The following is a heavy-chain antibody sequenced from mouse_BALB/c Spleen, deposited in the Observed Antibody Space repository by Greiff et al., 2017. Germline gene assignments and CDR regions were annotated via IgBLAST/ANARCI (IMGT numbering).Heavy chain of an antibody. CDR1: GFTFSSFG. J-gene: IGHJ2*01. V-gene: IGHV5-17*02. Sequence: EVKLVESGGGLVQPGGSRKLSCAASGFTFSSFGMHWVRQAPEKGLEWVAYISSCSSTIYYADTVKGRFTISRDNPKNTLFLQMTSLKSEDTAMYYCARGELGFDDWGQGTTLTVSS. D-gene: IGHD4-1*01. CDR2: ISSCSSTI. CDR3: ARGELGFDD.